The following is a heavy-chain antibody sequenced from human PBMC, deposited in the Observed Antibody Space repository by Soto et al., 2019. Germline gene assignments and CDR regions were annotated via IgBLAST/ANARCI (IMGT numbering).Heavy chain of an antibody. V-gene: IGHV1-46*01. CDR2: INPSGGST. Sequence: QVQLVQSGAEVKKPGASVKVSCKASGYTFTSYYMHWVRQAPGQGLEWMGIINPSGGSTSYAQKFQGRVTMTRDTSTSTVYMELSSLRSEDTAMYYCAREKCIAVAGCRNWFDPWGQGTLVTVSS. CDR1: GYTFTSYY. CDR3: AREKCIAVAGCRNWFDP. J-gene: IGHJ5*02. D-gene: IGHD6-19*01.